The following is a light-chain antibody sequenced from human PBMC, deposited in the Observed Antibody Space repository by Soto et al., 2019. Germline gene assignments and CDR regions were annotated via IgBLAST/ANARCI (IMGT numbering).Light chain of an antibody. J-gene: IGLJ2*01. Sequence: SYELTQPPSVSVSPGQTARITCSGDALPKQYAYWYQQKPGQAPVLVISKDXERPSGIXXXXXXXXXXXXXXXXXXXXQXEDEAHYFCQSADSSSTYPVIFGGGTKLTVL. V-gene: IGLV3-25*03. CDR3: QSADSSSTYPVI. CDR2: KDX. CDR1: ALPKQY.